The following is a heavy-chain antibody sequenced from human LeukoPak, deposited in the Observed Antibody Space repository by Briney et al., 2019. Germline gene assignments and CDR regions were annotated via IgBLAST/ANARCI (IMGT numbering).Heavy chain of an antibody. J-gene: IGHJ4*02. CDR3: ARPSYNWNDGFDS. Sequence: GKSLKISCKGSGYSFTSYWIGWVRQMPGKGLEWMGIIYPGDSDTRYSPSFQGQVTISADKSINTAYLQWSSLKASDTAMYYCARPSYNWNDGFDSWGQGTLVTVSS. CDR2: IYPGDSDT. V-gene: IGHV5-51*01. CDR1: GYSFTSYW. D-gene: IGHD1-1*01.